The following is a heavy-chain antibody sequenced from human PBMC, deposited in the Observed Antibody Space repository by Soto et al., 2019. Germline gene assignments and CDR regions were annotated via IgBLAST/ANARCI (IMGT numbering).Heavy chain of an antibody. D-gene: IGHD6-19*01. J-gene: IGHJ4*02. CDR2: INAGNGNT. CDR3: ARAVAVAADFDY. CDR1: GYTFTSYD. V-gene: IGHV1-3*01. Sequence: GASVKVSCKASGYTFTSYDINWVRQATGQGFEWMGWINAGNGNTKYSQKFQGRVTITRDTSASTAYMELSSLRSEDTAVYYCARAVAVAADFDYWGQGTLVTVSS.